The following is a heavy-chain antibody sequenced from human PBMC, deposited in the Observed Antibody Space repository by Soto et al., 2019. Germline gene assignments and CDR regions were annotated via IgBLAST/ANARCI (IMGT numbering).Heavy chain of an antibody. V-gene: IGHV1-69*06. J-gene: IGHJ3*02. D-gene: IGHD6-13*01. Sequence: GASVKVSCKASGGTFSSYAISWVRQAPGQGLEWMGGIIPIFGTANYAQKFQGRVTITADKSTSTAYMELSRLKSDDTAVYYCAREGGGIAAAGAGNDAFDIWGQGTMVTVSS. CDR1: GGTFSSYA. CDR3: AREGGGIAAAGAGNDAFDI. CDR2: IIPIFGTA.